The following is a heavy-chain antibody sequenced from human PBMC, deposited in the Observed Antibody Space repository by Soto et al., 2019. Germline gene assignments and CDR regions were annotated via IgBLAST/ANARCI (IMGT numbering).Heavy chain of an antibody. J-gene: IGHJ4*02. D-gene: IGHD3-10*01. CDR2: ISSSSSYT. CDR3: SRALNHIAYGTRFDY. V-gene: IGHV3-11*06. CDR1: GFTFSDYY. Sequence: GGSLRLSCAASGFTFSDYYMSWILQAPWKGLEWVSYISSSSSYTNYADSVKGRFTISRDNAKNSLYLQMNSLRAEDTAVYYCSRALNHIAYGTRFDYWGQGTLVTVSS.